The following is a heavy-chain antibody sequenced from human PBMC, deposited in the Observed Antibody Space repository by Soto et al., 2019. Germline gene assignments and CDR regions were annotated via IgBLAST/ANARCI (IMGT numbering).Heavy chain of an antibody. CDR1: GGSVSTQY. D-gene: IGHD5-12*01. CDR2: IYNSGST. V-gene: IGHV4-59*08. Sequence: QVQLQESGPGLVKPSETLSLTCTVSGGSVSTQYWSWIRQTPGKGLEWIAYIYNSGSTAYNPSLTSRLSVPIDTSKKHFFLTLSSLTAGDTAVYFCARHVTTYNGCNDYDAFDVWGQGTMVTVSS. CDR3: ARHVTTYNGCNDYDAFDV. J-gene: IGHJ3*01.